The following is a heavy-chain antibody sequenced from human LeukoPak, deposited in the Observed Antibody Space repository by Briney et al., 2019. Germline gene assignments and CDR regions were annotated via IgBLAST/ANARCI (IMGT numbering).Heavy chain of an antibody. CDR1: GFTFSSYS. Sequence: PVGSLRLSCAASGFTFSSYSMNWVRQAPGKGLEWVSSISSSSSYIYYADSVKGRFTISRDNAKNSLHLQMNSLRAEDTAVYYCARDPPGYDSSGYYYRSAGYWGQGTLVTVSS. CDR3: ARDPPGYDSSGYYYRSAGY. D-gene: IGHD3-22*01. V-gene: IGHV3-21*01. CDR2: ISSSSSYI. J-gene: IGHJ4*02.